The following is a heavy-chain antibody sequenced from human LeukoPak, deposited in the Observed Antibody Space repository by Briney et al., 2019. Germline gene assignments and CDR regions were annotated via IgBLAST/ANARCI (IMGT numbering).Heavy chain of an antibody. CDR2: MNPNSGNT. Sequence: ASVKVSCKASGYTFTGYYMHWVRQAPGQGLEWMGWMNPNSGNTGYAQKFQGRVTITRNTSISTAYMELSSLRSEDTAVYYCARGGHDSSGYYDYWGQGTLVTVSS. V-gene: IGHV1-8*03. CDR3: ARGGHDSSGYYDY. D-gene: IGHD3-22*01. CDR1: GYTFTGYY. J-gene: IGHJ4*02.